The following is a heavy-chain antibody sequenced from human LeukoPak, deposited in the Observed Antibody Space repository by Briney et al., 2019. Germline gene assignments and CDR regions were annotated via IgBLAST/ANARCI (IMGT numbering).Heavy chain of an antibody. CDR3: ARESSSVPHWFDP. Sequence: SQTLSLTCTVSGGSISIGTYYWSWIRQPAGKGLEWIGRMYTSGSTNYNPSLKSRVTISLDTSKNHFSLKLTSVTAADTGVYYCARESSSVPHWFDPWGQGALVTVSS. J-gene: IGHJ5*02. D-gene: IGHD6-6*01. CDR2: MYTSGST. CDR1: GGSISIGTYY. V-gene: IGHV4-61*02.